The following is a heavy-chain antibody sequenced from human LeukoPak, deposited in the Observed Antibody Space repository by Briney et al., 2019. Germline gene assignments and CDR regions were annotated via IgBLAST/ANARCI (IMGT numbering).Heavy chain of an antibody. CDR3: ARHGGSWYHAEYFQH. CDR1: GGSISSSSYY. J-gene: IGHJ1*01. V-gene: IGHV4-39*01. D-gene: IGHD6-13*01. CDR2: IYYSGST. Sequence: SPETLSLTCAVSGGSISSSSYYWGWIRQPPGKGLVWIGSIYYSGSTYYNPSLKSRVTISVDTSKNQFSLKLSSVTAADTAVYYCARHGGSWYHAEYFQHWGQGNLVTVSS.